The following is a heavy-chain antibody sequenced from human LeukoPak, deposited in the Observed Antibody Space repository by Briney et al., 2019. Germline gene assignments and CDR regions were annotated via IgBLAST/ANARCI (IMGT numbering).Heavy chain of an antibody. CDR3: ARDRTGQQLISRKEYYYMDV. CDR2: IFSGGDR. D-gene: IGHD4-11*01. CDR1: GFTVSSNY. J-gene: IGHJ6*03. V-gene: IGHV3-53*01. Sequence: GGSLRLSCAASGFTVSSNYMSWVRQAPGKGLDWVSVIFSGGDRNYADSVKGRFTIPRDNSKNTLYLQMNSLRAEDTAVYYCARDRTGQQLISRKEYYYMDVWGKGTTVTISS.